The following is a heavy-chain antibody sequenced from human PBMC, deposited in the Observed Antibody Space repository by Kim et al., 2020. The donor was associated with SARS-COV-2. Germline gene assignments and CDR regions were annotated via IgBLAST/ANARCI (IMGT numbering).Heavy chain of an antibody. CDR3: ARDFTFGWFDP. Sequence: SETLSLTCTVSGGSISSGDYYWSWIRQPPGKGLEWIGYIYYSGSTYYNPSLKSRVTISVDTSKNQFSLKLSSVTAADTAVYYCARDFTFGWFDPWGQGTLVTVSS. CDR1: GGSISSGDYY. V-gene: IGHV4-30-4*01. CDR2: IYYSGST. D-gene: IGHD3-16*01. J-gene: IGHJ5*02.